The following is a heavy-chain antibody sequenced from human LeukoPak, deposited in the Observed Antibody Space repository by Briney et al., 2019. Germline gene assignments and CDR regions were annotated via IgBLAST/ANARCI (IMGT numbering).Heavy chain of an antibody. V-gene: IGHV3-30*03. D-gene: IGHD1-26*01. J-gene: IGHJ4*02. CDR1: GFTFSSYS. CDR3: VRDRGTYRPIDY. CDR2: ISYDGSNK. Sequence: PGGSLRLSCAASGFTFSSYSMNWVRQAPGKGLEWVAVISYDGSNKYYADSVKGRFTISRDNAQNSLYLQMNSLRAEDTAIYYCVRDRGTYRPIDYWGQGTLVTVSS.